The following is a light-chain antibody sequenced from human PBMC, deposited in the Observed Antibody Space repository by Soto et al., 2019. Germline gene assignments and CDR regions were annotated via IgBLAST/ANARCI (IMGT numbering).Light chain of an antibody. Sequence: QLVLTQSSSASASLGSSVKLTCTLSSGHSSYIIAWHQQQPGKASRYLMKLEGSGNYNKGSGVPDRFSGSSSGADRYLTISNLQFEDEADYYCETWVSNTFVFGTGTKLTVL. CDR3: ETWVSNTFV. CDR2: LEGSGNY. V-gene: IGLV4-60*02. CDR1: SGHSSYI. J-gene: IGLJ1*01.